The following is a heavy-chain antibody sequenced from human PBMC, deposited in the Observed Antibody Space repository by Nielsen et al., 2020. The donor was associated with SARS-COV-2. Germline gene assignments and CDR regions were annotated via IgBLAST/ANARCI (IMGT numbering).Heavy chain of an antibody. CDR3: ARARATIFGLVMSYGMDV. Sequence: ASVKVSCKASGYTFTDYYIHWVRQAPGQGLDWMGRINPYSGGTNYAQKFQGTVTMTRDASISTVYMELTSDDKAVYYCARARATIFGLVMSYGMDVWGQGTTVAVSS. CDR2: INPYSGGT. V-gene: IGHV1-2*06. J-gene: IGHJ6*02. D-gene: IGHD3/OR15-3a*01. CDR1: GYTFTDYY.